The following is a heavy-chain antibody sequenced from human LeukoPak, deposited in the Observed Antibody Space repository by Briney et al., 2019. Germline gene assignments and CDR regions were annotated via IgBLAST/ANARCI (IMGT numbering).Heavy chain of an antibody. CDR1: GFTFSSYS. J-gene: IGHJ4*02. Sequence: GGSLRLSCAASGFTFSSYSMNWVRQAPGKGLEWVSYISSSSSTIYYADSVKGRFTISRDNAKNSLYLQMNSLRAEDTAVYYCARDLGPDYWGQGTLVTVSS. V-gene: IGHV3-48*01. CDR2: ISSSSSTI. D-gene: IGHD3-16*01. CDR3: ARDLGPDY.